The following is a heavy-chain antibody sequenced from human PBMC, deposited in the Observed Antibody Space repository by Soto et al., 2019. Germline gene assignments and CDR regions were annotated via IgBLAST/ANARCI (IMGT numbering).Heavy chain of an antibody. V-gene: IGHV3-30*18. CDR3: AKDQSRYCRGGSCYGIDY. CDR2: ISYDGSNK. Sequence: HPGGSLRLSCAASGFTFSSYGMHWVRQAPGKGLEWVAVISYDGSNKYYADSVKGRFTISRDNSKNTLYLQMNSLRAEDTAVYYCAKDQSRYCRGGSCYGIDYWGQGTLVTVSS. CDR1: GFTFSSYG. J-gene: IGHJ4*02. D-gene: IGHD2-15*01.